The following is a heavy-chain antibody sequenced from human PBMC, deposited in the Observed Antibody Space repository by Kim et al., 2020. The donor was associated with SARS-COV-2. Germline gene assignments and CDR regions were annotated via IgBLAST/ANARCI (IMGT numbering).Heavy chain of an antibody. D-gene: IGHD3-9*01. J-gene: IGHJ3*02. CDR3: SRGRALGATGPYYDILTGRGSAYDI. CDR2: INHSGST. V-gene: IGHV4-34*01. Sequence: SETLSLTCAVYGGSFSGYYWSWIRQPPGKGLEWIGEINHSGSTNYNPSLKSRVTISVDTSKNQFSLTLSSVTAADTAVYYCSRGRALGATGPYYDILTGRGSAYDIWSPGTMATVSS. CDR1: GGSFSGYY.